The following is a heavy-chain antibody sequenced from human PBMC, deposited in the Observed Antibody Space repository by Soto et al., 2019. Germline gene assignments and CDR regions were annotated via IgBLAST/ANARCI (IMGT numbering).Heavy chain of an antibody. CDR3: ARVVPGAEAWFGP. V-gene: IGHV1-18*01. CDR1: GYTFSNYG. J-gene: IGHJ5*02. CDR2: ISLYSDGT. D-gene: IGHD2-2*01. Sequence: ASVKVSCKTSGYTFSNYGTTWVRQAPGQPLEWLGWISLYSDGTNYAQKFQGRVSMTTDTSTTTAYMELRSLRSDDTAVYYCARVVPGAEAWFGPWGQGTLVNVS.